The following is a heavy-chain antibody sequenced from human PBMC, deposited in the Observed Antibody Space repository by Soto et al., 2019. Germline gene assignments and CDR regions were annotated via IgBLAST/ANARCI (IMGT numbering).Heavy chain of an antibody. CDR3: AKDHRGSGWPFDS. J-gene: IGHJ4*02. CDR2: ISSGVGST. Sequence: PGGSLRLSCAASGFTFNRYTMIWVHQAPGKGLEWVSGISSGVGSTYYADSVKGRFSISRDNSKNTLYLQMDSLRADDTAVYYCAKDHRGSGWPFDSSGQGTLVTGSS. CDR1: GFTFNRYT. V-gene: IGHV3-23*01. D-gene: IGHD6-19*01.